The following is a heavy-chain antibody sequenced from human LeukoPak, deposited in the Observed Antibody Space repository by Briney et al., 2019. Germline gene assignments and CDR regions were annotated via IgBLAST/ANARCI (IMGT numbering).Heavy chain of an antibody. D-gene: IGHD3-22*01. J-gene: IGHJ4*02. Sequence: GGSLRLSCAASGFTFSSYSMNWVRQAPGKGLEWVSSISSSSSYIYYADSVKGRFTISRDNAKNSLYLQMNSLRAEDTAVYYCARVNYYDSSGYYYPFDYWGQGTLVTVSS. CDR1: GFTFSSYS. CDR2: ISSSSSYI. V-gene: IGHV3-21*01. CDR3: ARVNYYDSSGYYYPFDY.